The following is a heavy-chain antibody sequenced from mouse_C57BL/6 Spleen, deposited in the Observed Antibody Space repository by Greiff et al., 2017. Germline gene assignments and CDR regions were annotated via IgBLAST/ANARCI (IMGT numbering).Heavy chain of an antibody. CDR1: GYTFTSYW. J-gene: IGHJ2*01. CDR2: IDPSDSET. Sequence: VQLKQPGAELVRPGSSVKLSCKASGYTFTSYWMHWVKQRPIQGLEWIGNIDPSDSETHYNQKFKDKATLTVDKSSSTAYMQLSSLTSEDSAVYYCRRGTTVNFDYWGQGTTLTVSS. CDR3: RRGTTVNFDY. V-gene: IGHV1-52*01. D-gene: IGHD1-1*01.